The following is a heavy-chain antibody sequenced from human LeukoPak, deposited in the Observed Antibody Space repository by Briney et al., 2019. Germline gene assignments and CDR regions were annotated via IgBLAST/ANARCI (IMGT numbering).Heavy chain of an antibody. CDR3: AKVYYGDYGIDY. V-gene: IGHV3-23*01. CDR2: IGISAGST. Sequence: GGSLRLSCEASGSTFDNYAMSWVRQAPGKGLEWVSTIGISAGSTYYADAVKGRFTISRDNSKKTVILQMNRLRVEDTAVYYCAKVYYGDYGIDYWGQGTLVTVSS. D-gene: IGHD4-17*01. J-gene: IGHJ4*02. CDR1: GSTFDNYA.